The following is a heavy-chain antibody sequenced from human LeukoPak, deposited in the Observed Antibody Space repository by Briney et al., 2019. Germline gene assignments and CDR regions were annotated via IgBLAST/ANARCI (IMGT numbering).Heavy chain of an antibody. D-gene: IGHD2-2*01. CDR2: IKSKTDGGTT. CDR1: GFTFSSYA. Sequence: PGGSLRLSCAASGFTFSSYAMSWVRQAPGKGLEWVGRIKSKTDGGTTDYAAPVKGRFTISRDDSKNTLYLQMNSLKTEDTAVYYCTTDGAVVVPAAIVVSFDYWGQGTLVTVSS. CDR3: TTDGAVVVPAAIVVSFDY. J-gene: IGHJ4*02. V-gene: IGHV3-15*01.